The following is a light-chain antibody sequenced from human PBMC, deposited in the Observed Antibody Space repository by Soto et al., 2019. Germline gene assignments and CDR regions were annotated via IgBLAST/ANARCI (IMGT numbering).Light chain of an antibody. V-gene: IGLV1-40*01. J-gene: IGLJ3*02. CDR2: GNS. CDR1: SSNIGAGYD. CDR3: QSYDSSLNGGV. Sequence: QTVVTQPPSVSGAPGQRVTISCTGSSSNIGAGYDVHWYQQLPGKAPKLLIYGNSNRPSGVPDRFSGSKSGTSASLAITGLQAEDEADYYCQSYDSSLNGGVFGGGTKLTVL.